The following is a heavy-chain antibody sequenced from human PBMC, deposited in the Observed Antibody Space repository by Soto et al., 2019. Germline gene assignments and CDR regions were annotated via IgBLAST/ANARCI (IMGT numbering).Heavy chain of an antibody. Sequence: SETLSLTCTVSGGSISSSSYYWGWIRQPPGKGLEWIGSIYYSGSTYYNPSLKSRVTISVDTSKNQFSLKLSSVTAADTAVYYCARHWGAATDAFDIWGQGTLVTVSS. J-gene: IGHJ3*02. CDR3: ARHWGAATDAFDI. V-gene: IGHV4-39*01. CDR2: IYYSGST. CDR1: GGSISSSSYY. D-gene: IGHD3-16*01.